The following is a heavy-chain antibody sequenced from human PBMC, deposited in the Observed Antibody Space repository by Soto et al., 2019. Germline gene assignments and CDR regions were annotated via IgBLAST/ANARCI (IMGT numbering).Heavy chain of an antibody. CDR2: IYYSGST. J-gene: IGHJ5*02. Sequence: PSETLSLTCTVSGGSISSYYWSWIRQPPGKGLEWIGYIYYSGSTNYNPSLKSRVTISVDTSKNQFSLKLSSVTAADTAVYYCARVEYSSSSYRNWFDPWGQVTPAPVCS. CDR1: GGSISSYY. CDR3: ARVEYSSSSYRNWFDP. D-gene: IGHD6-6*01. V-gene: IGHV4-59*01.